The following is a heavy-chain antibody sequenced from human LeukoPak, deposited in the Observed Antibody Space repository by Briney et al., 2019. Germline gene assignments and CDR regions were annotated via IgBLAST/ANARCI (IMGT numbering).Heavy chain of an antibody. Sequence: ASVKVSCKVSGYTLTELSMHWVRQAPGKGLEWMGWINPNTGRTNYAQNFQGRVTMTSDTSISTAYMELNSLRSDDTAVYYCARGTYYDSSGYSGVRLFDYWGQGTLLTVSS. V-gene: IGHV1-2*02. CDR1: GYTLTELS. CDR2: INPNTGRT. J-gene: IGHJ4*02. CDR3: ARGTYYDSSGYSGVRLFDY. D-gene: IGHD3-22*01.